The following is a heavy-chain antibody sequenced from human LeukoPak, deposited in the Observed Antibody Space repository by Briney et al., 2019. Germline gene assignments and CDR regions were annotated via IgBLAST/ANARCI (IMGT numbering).Heavy chain of an antibody. D-gene: IGHD3-22*01. CDR3: ARDPYYYDSSVVFDY. Sequence: ASVKVSCKASGYTFTSYGISWVRQAPGQGLEWMGWIRAYNGNTNYAQKLQGRVTMTTDTSTSTAYMELRSLRSDDTAVYYCARDPYYYDSSVVFDYWGQGTLVTVSS. J-gene: IGHJ4*02. V-gene: IGHV1-18*01. CDR1: GYTFTSYG. CDR2: IRAYNGNT.